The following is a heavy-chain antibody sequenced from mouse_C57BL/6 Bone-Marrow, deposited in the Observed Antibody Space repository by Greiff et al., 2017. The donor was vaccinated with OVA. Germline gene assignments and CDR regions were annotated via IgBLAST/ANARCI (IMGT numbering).Heavy chain of an antibody. D-gene: IGHD1-1*01. CDR3: AREGYYYGTMDY. Sequence: QVQLQQPGAELVKPGASVKLSCKASGYTFTSYWMQWVKQRPGQGLEWIGEIDPSDSYTNYNQKFKGKATLTVDTSSSTAYMQLSSLTSEDSAVYYCAREGYYYGTMDYWGQGTSVTVSS. J-gene: IGHJ4*01. CDR2: IDPSDSYT. V-gene: IGHV1-50*01. CDR1: GYTFTSYW.